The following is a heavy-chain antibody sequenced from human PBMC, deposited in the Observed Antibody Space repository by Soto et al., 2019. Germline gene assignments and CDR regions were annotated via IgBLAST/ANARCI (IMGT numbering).Heavy chain of an antibody. J-gene: IGHJ4*02. D-gene: IGHD6-19*01. Sequence: PGGSLRLSCAASGFTFSSYGMHWVRQAPGKGLEWVAVIWYDGSNKYYADSVKGRFTISRDNSKNTLYLQMNSLRAEDTAVYYCARGSRRKSSGWYLQLTPFDYWGQGTLVTVSS. V-gene: IGHV3-33*01. CDR3: ARGSRRKSSGWYLQLTPFDY. CDR1: GFTFSSYG. CDR2: IWYDGSNK.